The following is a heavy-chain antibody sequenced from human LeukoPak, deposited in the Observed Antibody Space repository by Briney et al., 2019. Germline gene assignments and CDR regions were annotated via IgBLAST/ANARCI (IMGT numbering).Heavy chain of an antibody. Sequence: KPSETLSLTCAVYGGSFSGYYWSWIRQPPGKGLEWIGEINHSGSTNYNPSLKSRVTISVDTSKNQFSLKLSSVTAADTAVYYCARGDAGGTDPWGQGTLVTVSS. CDR1: GGSFSGYY. D-gene: IGHD3-16*01. CDR2: INHSGST. J-gene: IGHJ5*02. V-gene: IGHV4-34*01. CDR3: ARGDAGGTDP.